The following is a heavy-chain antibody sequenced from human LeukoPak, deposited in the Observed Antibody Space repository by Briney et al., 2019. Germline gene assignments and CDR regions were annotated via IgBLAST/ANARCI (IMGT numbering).Heavy chain of an antibody. CDR1: GFTFSNYG. J-gene: IGHJ6*03. CDR3: ARDGGYSGYDYYYYMDV. Sequence: PGGSLRLSCAASGFTFSNYGMQWVRQAPGKGLEWVAFIRYDADSVKGRFTISRDNAKNSLYLQMNSLRAEDTALYYCARDGGYSGYDYYYYMDVWGKGTTVTVSS. CDR2: IRY. D-gene: IGHD5-12*01. V-gene: IGHV3-30*02.